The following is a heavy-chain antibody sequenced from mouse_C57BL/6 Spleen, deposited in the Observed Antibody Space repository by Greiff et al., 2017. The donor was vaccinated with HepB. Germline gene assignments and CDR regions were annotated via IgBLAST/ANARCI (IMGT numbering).Heavy chain of an antibody. V-gene: IGHV1-61*01. Sequence: VQLQQPGAELVRPGSSVKLSCKASGYTFTSYWMDWVKQRPGQGLEWIGNIYPSDSETHYNQKFKDKATLTVDKSSSTAYMQLSSLTSEDSAVYYCARGGHYYGSSSPYWYFDVWGTGTTVTVSS. CDR3: ARGGHYYGSSSPYWYFDV. CDR1: GYTFTSYW. J-gene: IGHJ1*03. CDR2: IYPSDSET. D-gene: IGHD1-1*01.